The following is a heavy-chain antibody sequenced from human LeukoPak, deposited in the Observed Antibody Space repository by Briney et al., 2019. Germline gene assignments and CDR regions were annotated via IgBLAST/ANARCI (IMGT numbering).Heavy chain of an antibody. CDR1: GYSISSGYY. V-gene: IGHV4-38-2*02. CDR2: FDQSGST. CDR3: AREGYDSSGYSNDAFDI. D-gene: IGHD3-22*01. Sequence: PSETLSLTCTVSGYSISSGYYWGCIRQPPGKGLEWIGSFDQSGSTYYNPSLKSRVTISVDTSKNQFSLKLSSVTAADTAVYYCAREGYDSSGYSNDAFDIWGQGTMVTVSS. J-gene: IGHJ3*02.